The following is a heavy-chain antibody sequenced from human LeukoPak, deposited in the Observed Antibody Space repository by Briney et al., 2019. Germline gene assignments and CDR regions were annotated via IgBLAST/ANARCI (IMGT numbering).Heavy chain of an antibody. Sequence: GGSLRLSCAVSGFTLSGFWMSWSRQAPGKGLEWVASINSDGSEGYYADVVKGRFTISRDNAKNSLYLQINSLRAEDTAVYYCARAGTPEYSSSSGGFDYWGQGTLVTVSS. CDR3: ARAGTPEYSSSSGGFDY. CDR2: INSDGSEG. D-gene: IGHD6-6*01. V-gene: IGHV3-7*01. CDR1: GFTLSGFW. J-gene: IGHJ4*02.